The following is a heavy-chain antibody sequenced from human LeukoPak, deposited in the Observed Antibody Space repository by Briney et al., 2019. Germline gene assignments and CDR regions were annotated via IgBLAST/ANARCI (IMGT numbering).Heavy chain of an antibody. Sequence: GASVKVSCKASGYTFTSYDINWVRQATGQGLEWMGWINPNSGGTNYAQKFQGRVTMTRDTSISTAYMELSRLRSEDTAVYYCARDMGDGGYNYGMDVWGQGTTVTVSS. CDR1: GYTFTSYD. D-gene: IGHD3-10*01. V-gene: IGHV1-2*02. CDR3: ARDMGDGGYNYGMDV. J-gene: IGHJ6*02. CDR2: INPNSGGT.